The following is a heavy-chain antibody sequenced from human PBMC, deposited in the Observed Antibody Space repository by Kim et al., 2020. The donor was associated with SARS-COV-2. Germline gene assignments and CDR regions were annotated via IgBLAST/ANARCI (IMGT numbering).Heavy chain of an antibody. Sequence: GITHHNPSLKSRVSMSVDPSKNQFSLRLTSVTAADTAVYYCARQPTGFDWWGQGTPVTVSS. V-gene: IGHV4-34*01. J-gene: IGHJ4*02. CDR2: GIT. CDR3: ARQPTGFDW.